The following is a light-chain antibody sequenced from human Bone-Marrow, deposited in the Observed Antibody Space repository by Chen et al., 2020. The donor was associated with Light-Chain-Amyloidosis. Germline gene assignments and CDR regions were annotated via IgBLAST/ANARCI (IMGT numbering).Light chain of an antibody. CDR1: SSDVGSYNL. CDR2: DDS. J-gene: IGLJ2*01. CDR3: SSYAGGTTFVI. Sequence: QPALTQPASVSGSPGQSITISCTGTSSDVGSYNLVSWYQQHPGKVPNLMIYDDSKRPSGVSDRFSGSKSGNTASLTISGLQAEDEADYYCSSYAGGTTFVIFGGGTKLTVL. V-gene: IGLV2-23*02.